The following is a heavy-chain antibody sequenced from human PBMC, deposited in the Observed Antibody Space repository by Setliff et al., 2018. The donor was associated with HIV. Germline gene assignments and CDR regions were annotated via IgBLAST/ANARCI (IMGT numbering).Heavy chain of an antibody. CDR3: ARGPWGYNGSYAGLPFDN. J-gene: IGHJ4*02. CDR1: GGFFGGYY. V-gene: IGHV4-34*01. D-gene: IGHD1-26*01. CDR2: VNYSGNT. Sequence: SETLSLTCAVYGGFFGGYYWSWIRQPPGEGLEWIGEVNYSGNTNYNPSLKTRVNISVDTSKNQFSLNLRSVSAADTAVYYCARGPWGYNGSYAGLPFDNWGQGKLVTVSS.